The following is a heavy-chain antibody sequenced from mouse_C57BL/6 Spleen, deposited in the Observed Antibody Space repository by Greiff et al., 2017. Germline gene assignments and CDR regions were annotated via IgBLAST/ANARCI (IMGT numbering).Heavy chain of an antibody. V-gene: IGHV1-85*01. CDR3: ARSYYSNYWYFDV. D-gene: IGHD2-5*01. CDR2: IYPRDGST. CDR1: GYTFTSYD. J-gene: IGHJ1*03. Sequence: QVQLKQSGPELVKPGASVKLSCKASGYTFTSYDINWVKQRPGQGLEWIGWIYPRDGSTKYNEKFKGKATLTVDTSSSTAYMQLSSLTSEDSAVYYCARSYYSNYWYFDVWGTGTTVTVSS.